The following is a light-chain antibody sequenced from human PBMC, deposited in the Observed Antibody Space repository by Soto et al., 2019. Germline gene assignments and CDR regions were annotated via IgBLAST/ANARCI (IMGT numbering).Light chain of an antibody. Sequence: EIVLTQSPGTLSLSPGERATLSCRASQSVPRSYLAWYQQKPGQAPRLLIYGTSSRATGIPDRFSGSGSGTYLTLTISRLEPEDFAVFYCQQYGSSITFGKGTRLEIK. V-gene: IGKV3-20*01. CDR3: QQYGSSIT. J-gene: IGKJ5*01. CDR1: QSVPRSY. CDR2: GTS.